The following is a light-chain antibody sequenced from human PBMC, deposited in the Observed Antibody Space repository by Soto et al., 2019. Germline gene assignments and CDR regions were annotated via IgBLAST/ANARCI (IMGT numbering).Light chain of an antibody. Sequence: DIQMTQPPSSLSASVRDRVTITCRASQSISTYLNWYQQKPGKVPKLLIYAAASLQSGVPSRFSGSGSGTDFTLDISSLQPEDFATYFCQQIYSAPLTFGGGTKVDIK. CDR3: QQIYSAPLT. CDR1: QSISTY. J-gene: IGKJ4*01. CDR2: AAA. V-gene: IGKV1-39*01.